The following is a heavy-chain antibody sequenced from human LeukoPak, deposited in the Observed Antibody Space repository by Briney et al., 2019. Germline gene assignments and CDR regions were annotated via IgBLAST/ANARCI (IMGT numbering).Heavy chain of an antibody. CDR1: GFTFNTYW. J-gene: IGHJ4*02. CDR2: INEDGSSQ. D-gene: IGHD3-22*01. Sequence: PGGSLRLSCAASGFTFNTYWMDWVRQAPGKGLEWVANINEDGSSQYYVDSVRGRFTISRDNAKNSLYLQMNSLRAEDTALYYCARAYYYDSSGYPPYYWGQGTLVTVSS. CDR3: ARAYYYDSSGYPPYY. V-gene: IGHV3-7*03.